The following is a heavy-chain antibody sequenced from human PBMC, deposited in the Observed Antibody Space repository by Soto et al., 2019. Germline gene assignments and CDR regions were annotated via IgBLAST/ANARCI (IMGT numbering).Heavy chain of an antibody. J-gene: IGHJ5*02. CDR2: IDYSGRT. CDR1: GGSISSGDYY. CDR3: ARGGYDFWSGPKKNWFDP. D-gene: IGHD3-3*01. V-gene: IGHV4-30-4*01. Sequence: QVQLQESGPGLVKPSQTLSLTCTVSGGSISSGDYYWSWIRQPPVKGLEWIGYIDYSGRTYYDPSLKSRVTISVDTSKNQFSLKLRSVTAADTAVYYCARGGYDFWSGPKKNWFDPWGQGTLVTVSS.